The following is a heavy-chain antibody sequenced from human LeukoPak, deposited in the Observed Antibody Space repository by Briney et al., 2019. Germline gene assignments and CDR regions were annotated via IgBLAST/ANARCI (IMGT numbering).Heavy chain of an antibody. J-gene: IGHJ6*03. CDR2: INHSGST. V-gene: IGHV4-34*01. D-gene: IGHD3-10*01. CDR3: ARGMVRGTYRYYYYMDV. Sequence: PSETLSLTCAVYGGSFSGYYWSWIRQPPGKGLEWIGEINHSGSTNYNPSLKSRVTISVDTSKNQFSLKLSSVTAADTAVYYCARGMVRGTYRYYYYMDVWGKGTTVTIPS. CDR1: GGSFSGYY.